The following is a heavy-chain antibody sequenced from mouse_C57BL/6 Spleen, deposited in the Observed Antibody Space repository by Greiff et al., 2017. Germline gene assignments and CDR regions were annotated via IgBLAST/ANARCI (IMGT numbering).Heavy chain of an antibody. D-gene: IGHD2-4*01. CDR1: GFSLSTSGMG. V-gene: IGHV8-12*01. Sequence: QVTLKESGPGILQSSQTLSLTCSFSGFSLSTSGMGVSWIRQPSGKGLEWLAHIYWDDDKRSNPSLKSRLTISKDTSRNQVFLKITSVDNADTATYYCARDYGCYFDVWGTGTTVTVSS. J-gene: IGHJ1*03. CDR2: IYWDDDK. CDR3: ARDYGCYFDV.